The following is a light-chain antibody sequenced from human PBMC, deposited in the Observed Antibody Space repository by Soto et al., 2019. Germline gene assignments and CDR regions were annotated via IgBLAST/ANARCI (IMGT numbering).Light chain of an antibody. CDR2: GAS. V-gene: IGKV3-15*01. CDR1: QSVSSN. Sequence: IVMTQSPATVSVSPGERATLSCRASQSVSSNLAWYQQKPGQAPRLLIYGASTRATGIPARFSGSGSGTEFTLTISSLQSEDYAVYYCHQYNNWPPWTFGQGTKVDI. CDR3: HQYNNWPPWT. J-gene: IGKJ1*01.